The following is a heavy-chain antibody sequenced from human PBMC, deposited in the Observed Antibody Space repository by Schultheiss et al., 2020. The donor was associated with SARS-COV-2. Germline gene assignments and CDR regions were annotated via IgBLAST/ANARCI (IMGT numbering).Heavy chain of an antibody. CDR2: IWYDGSNK. Sequence: GGSLRLSCAGSGFTFSSYGMHWVRQAPGKGLEWVAVIWYDGSNKYYADSVKGRFTISRDNSKNTLYLQMNSLRAEDTAVYYCARVRDGSYLSDAFDIWGQGTMVTVSS. V-gene: IGHV3-33*01. CDR1: GFTFSSYG. J-gene: IGHJ3*02. D-gene: IGHD1-26*01. CDR3: ARVRDGSYLSDAFDI.